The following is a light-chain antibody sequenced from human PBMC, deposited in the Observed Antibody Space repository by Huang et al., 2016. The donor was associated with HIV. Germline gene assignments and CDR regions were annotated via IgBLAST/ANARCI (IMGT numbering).Light chain of an antibody. CDR3: QQANTFPIT. CDR1: QDISIW. J-gene: IGKJ5*01. CDR2: AAS. V-gene: IGKV1-12*01. Sequence: DIQMTQSPFSVSASIGDRVTITCRASQDISIWLAWYQLKPGMSPKFLIYAASSLQSGVPSRFSGSGSGTDFTLTINNLQPEDFATYYCQQANTFPITFGQGTRLEIK.